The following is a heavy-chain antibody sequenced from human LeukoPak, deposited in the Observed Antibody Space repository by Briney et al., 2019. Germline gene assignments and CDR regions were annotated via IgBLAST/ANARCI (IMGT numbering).Heavy chain of an antibody. J-gene: IGHJ4*02. CDR1: GFTFSSHG. D-gene: IGHD3-10*01. V-gene: IGHV3-23*01. CDR3: AKDLERNYYGSGGAFDY. Sequence: GGSLRLSCPASGFTFSSHGMNWVRQAPGKGLEWVSGIIPSGHTTYYADSVKGRFTISRDNSKNTLYLQMNSLRAEDTAVYYCAKDLERNYYGSGGAFDYWGQGTLVTVSS. CDR2: IIPSGHTT.